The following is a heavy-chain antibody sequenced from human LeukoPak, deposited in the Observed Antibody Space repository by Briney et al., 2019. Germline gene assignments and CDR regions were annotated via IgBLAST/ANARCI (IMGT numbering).Heavy chain of an antibody. Sequence: GASVKVSCKASGYTFTSYGINWVRQATGQGLEWMGWMNPNSGNTGYAQKFQGRVTMTRSTSISTAYMELSSLRSEDTAVYYCARPYCTNGVCYLRPDAFDIWGQGTMVTVSS. CDR3: ARPYCTNGVCYLRPDAFDI. J-gene: IGHJ3*02. CDR2: MNPNSGNT. V-gene: IGHV1-8*01. CDR1: GYTFTSYG. D-gene: IGHD2-8*01.